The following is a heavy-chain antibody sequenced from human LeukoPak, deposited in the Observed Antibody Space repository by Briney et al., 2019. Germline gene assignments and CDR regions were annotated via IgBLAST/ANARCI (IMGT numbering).Heavy chain of an antibody. CDR3: ARDKAYCSGDSCYAQNWFDP. CDR2: IWYDGSNK. J-gene: IGHJ5*02. V-gene: IGHV3-33*01. D-gene: IGHD2-15*01. CDR1: GFTFSSYG. Sequence: GGSLRLSCAASGFTFSSYGMHWVRQAPGKGLEWVAVIWYDGSNKYYADSVKGRFTISRDNSKNTLYLQMNSLRSEDTAVYYCARDKAYCSGDSCYAQNWFDPWGQGTLVTVSS.